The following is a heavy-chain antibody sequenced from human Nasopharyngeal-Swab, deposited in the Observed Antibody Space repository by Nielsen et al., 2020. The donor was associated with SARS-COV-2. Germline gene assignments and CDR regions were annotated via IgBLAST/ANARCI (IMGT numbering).Heavy chain of an antibody. V-gene: IGHV3-11*01. Sequence: GESLKISCAASGFTFTDYYMSWIRQAPGKGLEWISYISDSGTTKYADSVKGRFTISRDNAQNSVYLQLNSLRAEDTAVYYCTRKISFDMWGQGTKVTVSS. D-gene: IGHD2-15*01. CDR3: TRKISFDM. CDR2: ISDSGTT. CDR1: GFTFTDYY. J-gene: IGHJ3*02.